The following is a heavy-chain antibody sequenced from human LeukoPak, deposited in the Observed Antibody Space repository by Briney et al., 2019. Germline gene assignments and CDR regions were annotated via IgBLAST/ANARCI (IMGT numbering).Heavy chain of an antibody. CDR2: IKSKTDGGTT. V-gene: IGHV3-15*07. J-gene: IGHJ4*02. CDR3: TTGDFWSGSDLN. CDR1: GFTFSNAW. D-gene: IGHD3-3*01. Sequence: PGGSLRHSCAASGFTFSNAWMNWVRQAPGKGLEWVGRIKSKTDGGTTDYAAPVKGRFTISRDDSKNTLYLQMNSLKTEDTAVYYCTTGDFWSGSDLNWGQGTLVTVSS.